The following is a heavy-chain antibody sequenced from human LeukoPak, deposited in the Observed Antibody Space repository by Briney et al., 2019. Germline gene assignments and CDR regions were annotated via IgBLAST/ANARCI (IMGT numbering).Heavy chain of an antibody. V-gene: IGHV3-23*01. CDR2: FSWSDRST. CDR1: GFTFRSHA. CDR3: AGEQGGATSY. D-gene: IGHD1-26*01. Sequence: GGSLRLSFAALGFTFRSHAMAWVRQAPGKGLGWVSAFSWSDRSTYYAHAVKGRFPIPRDNAKNPLYLQLDSLRAEHTAVFYCAGEQGGATSYWGQGTLVTVSS. J-gene: IGHJ4*02.